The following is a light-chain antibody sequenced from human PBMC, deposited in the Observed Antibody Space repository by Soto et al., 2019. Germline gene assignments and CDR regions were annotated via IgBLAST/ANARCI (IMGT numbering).Light chain of an antibody. CDR2: DAS. CDR1: QSINSY. CDR3: PQSYYTSFT. Sequence: DIQMTQSPSSLSASEGDRVTITCRASQSINSYLNWYQQKSGKAPKLLIYDASALQGGVPSRFSGSGSETEFTLTITTLQPDEFATDYCPQSYYTSFTFGPGTKVDVK. V-gene: IGKV1-39*01. J-gene: IGKJ3*01.